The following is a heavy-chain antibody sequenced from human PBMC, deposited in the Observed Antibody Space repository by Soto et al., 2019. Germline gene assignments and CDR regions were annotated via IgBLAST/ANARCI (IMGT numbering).Heavy chain of an antibody. J-gene: IGHJ6*02. Sequence: SETLSLTCTVSGGSMSSYYWSWIRQPPGKGLEWIGYIYYSGSTNYNPSLKSRVTISVDTSKNQFSLKLSSVTAADTAVYYCASHRDGYNSGYYYYYGMDVWGQGTTVTVSS. CDR1: GGSMSSYY. D-gene: IGHD5-12*01. CDR3: ASHRDGYNSGYYYYYGMDV. V-gene: IGHV4-59*01. CDR2: IYYSGST.